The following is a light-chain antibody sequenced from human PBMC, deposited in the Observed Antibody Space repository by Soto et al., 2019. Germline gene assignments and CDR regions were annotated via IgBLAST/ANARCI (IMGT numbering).Light chain of an antibody. V-gene: IGLV2-14*01. CDR3: SSYTSSSTPPYV. Sequence: QSALTQPACVSGSPGQSITISCTGTSSDVGGYNYVSWYQQHPGKAPKLMIYDVSNRPSGVSNRFSGSKSGNTASLTISGLQAEDEADYYCSSYTSSSTPPYVFGTGTKVTV. CDR2: DVS. J-gene: IGLJ1*01. CDR1: SSDVGGYNY.